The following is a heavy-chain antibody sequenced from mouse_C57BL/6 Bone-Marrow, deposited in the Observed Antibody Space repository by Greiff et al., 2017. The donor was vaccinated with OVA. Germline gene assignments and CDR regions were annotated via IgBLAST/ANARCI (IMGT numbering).Heavy chain of an antibody. CDR1: GYTFTSYW. J-gene: IGHJ2*01. Sequence: QVQLQQPGAELVKPGASVKLSCTASGYTFTSYWMQWVKQRPGPGLEWIGELDPSDSYTNYNQKFKGKATLTVDTSSSTAYMQLSSLTSEDSAVYYCCAGGNWDEDYWGQGTTLTVSS. D-gene: IGHD4-1*01. CDR3: CAGGNWDEDY. V-gene: IGHV1-50*01. CDR2: LDPSDSYT.